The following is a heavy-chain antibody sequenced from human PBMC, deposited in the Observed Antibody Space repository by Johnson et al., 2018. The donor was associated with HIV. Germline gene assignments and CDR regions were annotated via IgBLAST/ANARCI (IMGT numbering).Heavy chain of an antibody. D-gene: IGHD6-13*01. J-gene: IGHJ3*02. V-gene: IGHV3-33*06. Sequence: QVQLVESGGGVVQPGRSLRLSCSVSGFTFSSYGMHWVRQAPGKGLEWVAVIWYDGSNKYYADSVKGRCTISRDNSKNTLYLQMKSLRAEDTAVYYCAKVRRGSSWYIAFDIWGQGTMVTVSS. CDR2: IWYDGSNK. CDR1: GFTFSSYG. CDR3: AKVRRGSSWYIAFDI.